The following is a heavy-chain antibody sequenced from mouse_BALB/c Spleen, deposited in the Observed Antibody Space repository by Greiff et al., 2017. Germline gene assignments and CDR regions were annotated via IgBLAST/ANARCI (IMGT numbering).Heavy chain of an antibody. D-gene: IGHD1-1*01. CDR1: GFNIKDYY. CDR2: IDPENGDT. J-gene: IGHJ2*01. CDR3: IIIGNYYGSSFDY. Sequence: VQLKESGAELVRSGASVKLSCTASGFNIKDYYMHWVKQRPEQGLEWIGWIDPENGDTEYAPKFQGKATMTADTSSNTAYLQLSSLTSEDTAVYYCIIIGNYYGSSFDYWGQGTTLTVSS. V-gene: IGHV14-4*02.